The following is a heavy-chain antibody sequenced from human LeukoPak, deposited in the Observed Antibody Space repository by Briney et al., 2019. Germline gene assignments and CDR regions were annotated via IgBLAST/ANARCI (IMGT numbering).Heavy chain of an antibody. CDR2: ISYDGSNK. V-gene: IGHV3-30-3*01. D-gene: IGHD3-22*01. CDR3: ARSPGYYDSSGYYDF. J-gene: IGHJ4*02. Sequence: GGSLRLSCAASGFTFSTYAMHWVRQAPGKGLEWVAVISYDGSNKYYADSVKGRFTISRDSSKNTLYLQMNSLRAEDTAVFYCARSPGYYDSSGYYDFWGQGTLVTVSS. CDR1: GFTFSTYA.